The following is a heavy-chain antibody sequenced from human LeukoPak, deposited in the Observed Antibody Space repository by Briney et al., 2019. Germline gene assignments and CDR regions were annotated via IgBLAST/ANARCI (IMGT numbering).Heavy chain of an antibody. Sequence: RTGGSLRLSCAASGFTFDDYGMSWVRQAPGKGLEWVSGINWNGGSTGYADSVKGRFTISRDNAKNSLYLQMNSLRAEDTALYHCARNRGGSFNWFDPWGQGTLVTVSS. V-gene: IGHV3-20*01. CDR1: GFTFDDYG. J-gene: IGHJ5*02. CDR3: ARNRGGSFNWFDP. CDR2: INWNGGST. D-gene: IGHD2-15*01.